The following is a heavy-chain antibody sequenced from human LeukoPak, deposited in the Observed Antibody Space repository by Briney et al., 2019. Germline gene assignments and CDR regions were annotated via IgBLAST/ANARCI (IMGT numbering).Heavy chain of an antibody. CDR3: AFSSAYQQH. J-gene: IGHJ1*01. CDR1: GGSFSSYY. CDR2: INHSGST. D-gene: IGHD3-22*01. Sequence: SETLSLTCAVCGGSFSSYYWSWIRQPPGKGLEWIGEINHSGSTDYNPSLKSRVTISVDTSKNQFSLKLSSVTAADTAVYYCAFSSAYQQHWGQGTLVTVSS. V-gene: IGHV4-34*01.